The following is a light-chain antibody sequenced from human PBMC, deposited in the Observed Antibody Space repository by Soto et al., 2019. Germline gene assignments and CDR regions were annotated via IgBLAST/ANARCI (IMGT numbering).Light chain of an antibody. CDR1: QTVSTY. Sequence: EIVLTQSPATLSLSPGERATLSCRASQTVSTYLAWYQQKPGQAPRLVMYEVSSRATGIPARFSGSGSGTDFTLTISSLEPEDFAVYYCQQRRSWPPTFGGGTKVEI. J-gene: IGKJ4*01. CDR2: EVS. CDR3: QQRRSWPPT. V-gene: IGKV3-11*01.